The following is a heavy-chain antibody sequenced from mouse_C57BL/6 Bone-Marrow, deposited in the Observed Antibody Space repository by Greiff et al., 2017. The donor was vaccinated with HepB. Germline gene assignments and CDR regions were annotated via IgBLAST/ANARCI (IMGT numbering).Heavy chain of an antibody. Sequence: QVQLQQPGAELVKPGASVKLSCKASGYTFTSYWMHWVKQRPGQGLEWIGMIHPNSGSTNYNEKFKSKATLTVDKSSSTAYMQLSSLTSEDSAVYYCARSRYLRRWYFDVWGTGTTVTVSS. D-gene: IGHD5-5*01. CDR1: GYTFTSYW. V-gene: IGHV1-64*01. CDR3: ARSRYLRRWYFDV. J-gene: IGHJ1*03. CDR2: IHPNSGST.